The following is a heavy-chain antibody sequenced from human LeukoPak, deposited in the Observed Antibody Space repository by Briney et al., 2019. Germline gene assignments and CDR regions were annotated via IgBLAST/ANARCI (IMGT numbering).Heavy chain of an antibody. Sequence: PSETLSLTCTVSGGSISSSSYYWGWIRQPPGKGLEWIGSIYYSGSTYYNPSLKSRVTISVDTSKNQFSLKLSSVTAADTAVYYCARDIYSSGARWFDPWGQGTLVTVSS. D-gene: IGHD6-19*01. J-gene: IGHJ5*02. CDR3: ARDIYSSGARWFDP. V-gene: IGHV4-39*07. CDR2: IYYSGST. CDR1: GGSISSSSYY.